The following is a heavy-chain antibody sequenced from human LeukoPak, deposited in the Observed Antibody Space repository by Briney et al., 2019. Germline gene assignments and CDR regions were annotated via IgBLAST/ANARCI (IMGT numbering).Heavy chain of an antibody. CDR2: IKQEGSEK. J-gene: IGHJ4*02. Sequence: GGSLRPSCATSGLTFTNAWMSWVRQAPGKGLEWVANIKQEGSEKYYVDSVKGRFTISRDNAKNSLYLQMNSLRAEDTAVYHCARDTTALDLWSGYGHWGQGTLVTVSS. V-gene: IGHV3-7*01. D-gene: IGHD3-3*01. CDR3: ARDTTALDLWSGYGH. CDR1: GLTFTNAW.